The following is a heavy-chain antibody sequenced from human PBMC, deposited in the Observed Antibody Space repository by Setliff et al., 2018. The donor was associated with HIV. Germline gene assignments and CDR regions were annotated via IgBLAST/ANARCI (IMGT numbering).Heavy chain of an antibody. J-gene: IGHJ4*02. D-gene: IGHD2-15*01. CDR1: GGTFNNHA. CDR2: FIPFFGTT. V-gene: IGHV1-69*05. CDR3: ARRDPAALSPFDC. Sequence: GASVKVSCKTSGGTFNNHAITWVRQAPGQGLEWMGEFIPFFGTTNYAQKFQGRLSLTIDTSISTAYMELSRLRSDDTAVYYCARRDPAALSPFDCWGQGTLVTVSS.